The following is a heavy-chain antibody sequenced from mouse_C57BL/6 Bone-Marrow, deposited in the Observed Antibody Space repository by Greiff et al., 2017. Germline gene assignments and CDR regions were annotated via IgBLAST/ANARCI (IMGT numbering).Heavy chain of an antibody. V-gene: IGHV14-4*01. Sequence: VQLQQSGAELVRPGASVKLSCTASGFTFTDDYIHWVKQRPEQGLEWIGWINPESGDTDYASKFQGKATITLDTSSNTAYLQLSSLTSEDTAVYYCSSFEGNYFDCWGQGTTLTVAS. CDR1: GFTFTDDY. CDR2: INPESGDT. CDR3: SSFEGNYFDC. J-gene: IGHJ2*01.